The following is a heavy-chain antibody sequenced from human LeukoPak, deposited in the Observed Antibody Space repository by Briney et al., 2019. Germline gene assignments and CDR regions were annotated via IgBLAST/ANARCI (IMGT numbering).Heavy chain of an antibody. Sequence: SETLSLTCAVYGGSFSGYYWSWIRQPPGKGLEWIGEINHSGSTNHNPSLKSRVTISVDTSKNQFSLKLSSVTAADTAVYYCAREGDYGLGYWGQGTLVTVSS. J-gene: IGHJ4*02. CDR2: INHSGST. CDR3: AREGDYGLGY. D-gene: IGHD4-17*01. V-gene: IGHV4-34*01. CDR1: GGSFSGYY.